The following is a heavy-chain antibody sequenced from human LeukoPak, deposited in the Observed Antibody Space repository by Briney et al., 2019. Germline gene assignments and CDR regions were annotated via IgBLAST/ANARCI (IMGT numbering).Heavy chain of an antibody. J-gene: IGHJ4*02. CDR1: EFTVSSNY. CDR3: ARDQRDSSGWYYFDY. CDR2: IYSGGST. D-gene: IGHD6-19*01. Sequence: GGSLRLSCAASEFTVSSNYMSWVRQAPGKGLEWVSVIYSGGSTYYADSVKGRFTISRDNSKNTLYLQMNSLRAEDTAVYYCARDQRDSSGWYYFDYWGQGTLVTVSS. V-gene: IGHV3-66*01.